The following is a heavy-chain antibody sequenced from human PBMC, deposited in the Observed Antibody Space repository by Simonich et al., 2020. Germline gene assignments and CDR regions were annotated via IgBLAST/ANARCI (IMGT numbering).Heavy chain of an antibody. D-gene: IGHD6-19*01. V-gene: IGHV3-21*01. CDR2: IRSSSSYI. CDR3: ARWIAVAGTGAYGMDV. J-gene: IGHJ6*02. Sequence: EVQLVESGGGLVKPGGSLRLSCAASGFTFSSYSMNWVRQAPGKGLEGVSSIRSSSSYIYYADSVKGRFTISRDNAKNSLYLQMNSLRAEDTAVYYCARWIAVAGTGAYGMDVWGQGTTVTVSS. CDR1: GFTFSSYS.